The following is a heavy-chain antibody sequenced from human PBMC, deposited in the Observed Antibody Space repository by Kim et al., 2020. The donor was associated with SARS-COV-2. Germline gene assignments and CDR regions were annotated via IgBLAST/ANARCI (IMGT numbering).Heavy chain of an antibody. D-gene: IGHD3-10*01. CDR1: GYSISSGYY. CDR3: ARGGYGSGSSDY. V-gene: IGHV4-38-2*02. Sequence: SETLSLTCTVSGYSISSGYYWGWIRQPPGKGLEWIGSIYHSGSTYYNPSLKSRVTISVDTSKNQFSLKLSSVTAADTAVYYCARGGYGSGSSDYWGQGTLVTVSS. CDR2: IYHSGST. J-gene: IGHJ4*02.